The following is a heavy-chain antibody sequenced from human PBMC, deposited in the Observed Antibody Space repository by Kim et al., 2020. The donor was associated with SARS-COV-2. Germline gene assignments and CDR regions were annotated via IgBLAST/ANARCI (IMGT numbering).Heavy chain of an antibody. CDR1: GFAFSRYW. J-gene: IGHJ3*01. D-gene: IGHD3-10*02. CDR3: IRDHVQPGDL. CDR2: IGSDGTIT. V-gene: IGHV3-74*01. Sequence: GGSLRLSCVASGFAFSRYWMHWVRQAPGKGLVWVSQIGSDGTITTYADSVEGRFTISRDNAKNTLYLQMNSLRVEDTAMYYCIRDHVQPGDLWGQGTMVTVSS.